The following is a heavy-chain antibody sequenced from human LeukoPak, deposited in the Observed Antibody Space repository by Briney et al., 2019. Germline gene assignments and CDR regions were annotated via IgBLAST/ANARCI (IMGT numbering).Heavy chain of an antibody. Sequence: GGSLRLSCEASGFTFSSYGMHWVRQAPGKGLEWVAVIWYDGSNKYYADSVKGRFTISRDNSKNTLYLQMNSLRAEDTAVYYCARDRLGGYSSSWYLFDYYYYGMDVWGQGTTVTVSS. CDR2: IWYDGSNK. CDR3: ARDRLGGYSSSWYLFDYYYYGMDV. J-gene: IGHJ6*01. D-gene: IGHD6-13*01. CDR1: GFTFSSYG. V-gene: IGHV3-33*01.